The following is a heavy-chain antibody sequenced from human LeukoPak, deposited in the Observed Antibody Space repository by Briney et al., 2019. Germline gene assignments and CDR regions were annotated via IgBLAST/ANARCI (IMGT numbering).Heavy chain of an antibody. D-gene: IGHD6-13*01. V-gene: IGHV4-34*01. J-gene: IGHJ4*02. CDR1: GGSFSGYY. Sequence: SETLSLTCAVCGGSFSGYYWSWIRQPPGKGLEWIGEINHSGSTNYNPSLKSRVTISVDTSKNQFSLKLSSVTAADTAVYYCARVRSSSWNPFDYWGQGTLVTVSS. CDR3: ARVRSSSWNPFDY. CDR2: INHSGST.